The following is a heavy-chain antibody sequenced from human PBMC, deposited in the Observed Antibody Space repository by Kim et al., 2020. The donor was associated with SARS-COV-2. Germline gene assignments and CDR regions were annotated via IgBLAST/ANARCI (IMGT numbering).Heavy chain of an antibody. CDR3: ARRLSNTSGWGSHYCDL. V-gene: IGHV4-34*01. CDR2: INHSGRT. Sequence: SETLSLTCAVYGGSFSGYYWSWIRQPPGKGLEWIGEINHSGRTNYNPSLKSRVTISVDTSKNQFSLKLTSGTAADTAVDFCARRLSNTSGWGSHYCDLWG. J-gene: IGHJ2*01. D-gene: IGHD3-10*01. CDR1: GGSFSGYY.